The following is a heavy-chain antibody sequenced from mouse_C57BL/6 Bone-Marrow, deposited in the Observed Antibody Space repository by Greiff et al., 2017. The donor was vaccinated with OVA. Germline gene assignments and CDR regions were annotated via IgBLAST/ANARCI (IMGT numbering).Heavy chain of an antibody. CDR2: IAPNSGGT. J-gene: IGHJ3*01. CDR3: AREIYDGALCPFAC. V-gene: IGHV1-72*01. D-gene: IGHD2-3*01. Sequence: VQLQQPGAELVKPGASVKLSCKASGYTFTSYWMHWVKQRPGRGLEWIGRIAPNSGGTKYNEKFKSKATLTVDKPSSTAYMQISSLTSEDSAVCSCAREIYDGALCPFACWGHRVLVTVSA. CDR1: GYTFTSYW.